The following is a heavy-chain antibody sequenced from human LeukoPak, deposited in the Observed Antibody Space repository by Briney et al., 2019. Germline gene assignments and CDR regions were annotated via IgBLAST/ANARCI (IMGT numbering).Heavy chain of an antibody. J-gene: IGHJ4*02. CDR1: GYSFTSYW. V-gene: IGHV5-51*01. CDR3: ASRPFETTVVPWDFY. Sequence: GESLKISCKGSGYSFTSYWIAWVRQLPGKGLEWMGIIRPMNSDVRYSPSFQGQVTISADRSINTAYLQWSSLTASDTAMYYCASRPFETTVVPWDFYWGQGTQVTVSS. D-gene: IGHD4-23*01. CDR2: IRPMNSDV.